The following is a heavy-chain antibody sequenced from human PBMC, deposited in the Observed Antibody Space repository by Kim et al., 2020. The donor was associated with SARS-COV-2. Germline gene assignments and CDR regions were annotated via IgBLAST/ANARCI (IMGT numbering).Heavy chain of an antibody. D-gene: IGHD4-17*01. J-gene: IGHJ5*02. V-gene: IGHV4-34*01. Sequence: PALQSRVPSSVDTSKNPFSLKLSAVTAADTAVYYCARGTVTRGGWFDPWGQGTLVTVSS. CDR3: ARGTVTRGGWFDP.